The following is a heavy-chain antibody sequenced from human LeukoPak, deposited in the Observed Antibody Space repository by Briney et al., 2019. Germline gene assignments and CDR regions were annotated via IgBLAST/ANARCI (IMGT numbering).Heavy chain of an antibody. J-gene: IGHJ3*02. CDR2: MNPNSGNT. CDR1: GGTFTSYD. CDR3: ARGRNVLLWFGELPDAFDI. Sequence: ASVKVSCKASGGTFTSYDINWVRQATGQGLEWMGWMNPNSGNTGYAQKFQGRVTITRNTSISTAYMELSSLRSEDTAVYYCARGRNVLLWFGELPDAFDIWGQGTMVTVSS. D-gene: IGHD3-10*01. V-gene: IGHV1-8*03.